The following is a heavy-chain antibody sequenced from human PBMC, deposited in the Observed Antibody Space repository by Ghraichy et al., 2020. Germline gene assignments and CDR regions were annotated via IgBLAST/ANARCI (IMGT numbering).Heavy chain of an antibody. CDR2: ISSDGSGT. CDR3: VRYPRITTRAVASPV. D-gene: IGHD6-19*01. J-gene: IGHJ6*02. V-gene: IGHV3-74*01. Sequence: GGSLRLSCAASGFIFSDYWMHWVRQAPGKGLVWVSSISSDGSGTNYADSVKGRLTVSRDNARNTLYLQMNSLRAEDAGVYYCVRYPRITTRAVASPVWGQGTTVAVSS. CDR1: GFIFSDYW.